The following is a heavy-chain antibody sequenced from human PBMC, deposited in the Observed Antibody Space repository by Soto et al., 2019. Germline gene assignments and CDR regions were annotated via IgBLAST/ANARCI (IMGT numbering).Heavy chain of an antibody. J-gene: IGHJ4*02. CDR3: ARPPGYVTDWYYFDT. CDR1: GNTLTSFY. D-gene: IGHD3-9*01. V-gene: IGHV1-2*02. CDR2: LSPTTGGT. Sequence: SGNTLTSFYIHWGRQAPGQGLEWVGRLSPTTGGTNYAQHFQGRVTVTWDMSTFTAYMQLSSLTYEDTAVYYCARPPGYVTDWYYFDTWGQGTQVTVSS.